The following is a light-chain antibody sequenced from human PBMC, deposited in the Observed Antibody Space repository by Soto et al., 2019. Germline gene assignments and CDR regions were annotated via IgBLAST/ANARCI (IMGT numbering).Light chain of an antibody. J-gene: IGKJ4*01. CDR2: SAS. Sequence: EIVLTQSPATLSLSPGERATLSCRASQNVGNDVVWYNQKRGQAPRLLIYSASNRATGIPARFSGSGSGTDFTLTISSLEPEDFAAYYCQQRSNWPPTFGGGTKVEIK. CDR3: QQRSNWPPT. CDR1: QNVGND. V-gene: IGKV3-11*01.